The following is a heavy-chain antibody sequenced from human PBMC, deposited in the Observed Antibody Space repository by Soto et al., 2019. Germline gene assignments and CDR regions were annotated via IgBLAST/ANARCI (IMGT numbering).Heavy chain of an antibody. D-gene: IGHD2-2*01. CDR1: GGTFSSYT. Sequence: GASVKVSCKASGGTFSSYTISWVRQAPGQGLEWMGRIIPILGIANYAQKFQGRVTITADKSTSTAYMELSSLRSEDTAVYYCARAFRYQLLRYAFDIWGQGTMVTVSS. V-gene: IGHV1-69*02. CDR3: ARAFRYQLLRYAFDI. CDR2: IIPILGIA. J-gene: IGHJ3*02.